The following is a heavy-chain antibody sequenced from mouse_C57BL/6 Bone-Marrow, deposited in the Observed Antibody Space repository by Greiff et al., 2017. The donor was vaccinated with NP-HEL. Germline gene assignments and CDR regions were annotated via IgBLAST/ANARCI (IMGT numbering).Heavy chain of an antibody. J-gene: IGHJ2*01. CDR2: ISSGSSTI. CDR3: ARELRPPFDY. CDR1: GFTFSDYG. Sequence: DVQLVESGGGLVKPGGSLKLSCAASGFTFSDYGMHWVRQAPEKGLEWVAYISSGSSTIYYADTVKGRFTLTRDNAKNTLFLQMTSLRSEDTAMYYCARELRPPFDYWGQGTTLTVSS. V-gene: IGHV5-17*01. D-gene: IGHD1-2*01.